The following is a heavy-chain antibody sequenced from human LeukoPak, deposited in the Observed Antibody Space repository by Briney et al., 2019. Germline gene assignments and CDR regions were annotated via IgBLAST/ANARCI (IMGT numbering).Heavy chain of an antibody. CDR2: IKQDGSEK. V-gene: IGHV3-7*03. Sequence: GGSLRLSCAASGFTFSSYGMHWVRQAPGKGLEWVANIKQDGSEKYYVDSVKGRFTISRDNAKNSLYLQMNSLKTEDTAVYYCTTGTVYWGQGTLVTVSS. CDR1: GFTFSSYG. D-gene: IGHD4-11*01. CDR3: TTGTVY. J-gene: IGHJ4*02.